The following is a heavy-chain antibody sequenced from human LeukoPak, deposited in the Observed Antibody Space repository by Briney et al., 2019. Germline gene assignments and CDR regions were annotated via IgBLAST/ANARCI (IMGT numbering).Heavy chain of an antibody. CDR2: ISSSSNYI. CDR1: GFSFSSYS. J-gene: IGHJ6*03. V-gene: IGHV3-21*01. D-gene: IGHD2-15*01. Sequence: PGGSMRLSCAASGFSFSSYSMNWVRQAPGKGLEWVSSISSSSNYIYYADSVKGRFTISRDNAKKSLYLQMNSLRAEDTAVYYCARQVAGQGHYYMDVWGKGTTVTVSS. CDR3: ARQVAGQGHYYMDV.